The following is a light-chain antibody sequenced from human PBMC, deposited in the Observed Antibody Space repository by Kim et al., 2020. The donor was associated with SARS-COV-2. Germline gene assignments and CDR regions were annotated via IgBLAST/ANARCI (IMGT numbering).Light chain of an antibody. Sequence: PGKTATITFGGNNIGSKSVHWYQQKPGQAPVLFIYFDNVRPSGIPERFSGSNYGTTATLTISRVEAGDEADYYCQVWDSRGAQYVFGSGTKVTVL. V-gene: IGLV3-21*04. CDR1: NIGSKS. J-gene: IGLJ1*01. CDR3: QVWDSRGAQYV. CDR2: FDN.